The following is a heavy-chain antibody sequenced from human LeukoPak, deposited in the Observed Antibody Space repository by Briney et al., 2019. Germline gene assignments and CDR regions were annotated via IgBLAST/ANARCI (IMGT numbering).Heavy chain of an antibody. CDR3: ARHGAWSAKTYDAFDI. V-gene: IGHV4-31*03. CDR1: GGSISSGGYY. Sequence: SQTLSLTCTVSGGSISSGGYYWSWIRQHPGKGLEWIGYIYYSGSTYYNPSLKSRVTISVDTSKNQFSLKLSSVTAADTAVYYCARHGAWSAKTYDAFDIWGQGTMVTVSS. J-gene: IGHJ3*02. D-gene: IGHD2-15*01. CDR2: IYYSGST.